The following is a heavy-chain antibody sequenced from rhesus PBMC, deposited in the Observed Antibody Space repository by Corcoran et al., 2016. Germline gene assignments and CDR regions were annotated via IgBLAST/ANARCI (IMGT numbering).Heavy chain of an antibody. CDR2: LRNKANVGTT. CDR3: NGVVVSARYYFDY. J-gene: IGHJ4*01. CDR1: GFIFSDYY. D-gene: IGHD2-39*02. V-gene: IGHV3-116*02. Sequence: EVRLVESGGGLVQPGGSLRLSCSASGFIFSDYYINWVRQAPGQGPEWVGFLRNKANVGTTEYAAAVKGRFTISRDDSKSIAYLQMSSLKTEDTAVYYCNGVVVSARYYFDYWGQGVLVTVSS.